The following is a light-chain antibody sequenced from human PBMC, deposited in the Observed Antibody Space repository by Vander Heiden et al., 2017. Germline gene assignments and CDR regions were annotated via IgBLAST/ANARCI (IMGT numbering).Light chain of an antibody. CDR3: CSSAGGSTYV. CDR1: SDGIGRYNL. V-gene: IGLV2-23*02. Sequence: QSSLTQPASVSGSPGQSITSACTGTSDGIGRYNLGSWYQHHPGKGPKLLLFAVSKRPSGVPDRFSGSRSGNTASLTISGLQTEDEADYYCCSSAGGSTYVFGSGTTVTVL. J-gene: IGLJ1*01. CDR2: AVS.